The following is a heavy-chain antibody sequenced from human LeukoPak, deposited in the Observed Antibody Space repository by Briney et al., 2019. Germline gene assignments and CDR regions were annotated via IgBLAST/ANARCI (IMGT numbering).Heavy chain of an antibody. CDR3: ARSYNYYYYYGMDV. Sequence: SETLSLTCTVSGGSISSYYWSWIRQPAGKGLEWIGRIYTSGSTNYNPSLKSRVTISVDTSKNQFSLKLSSVTAADTAVYYCARSYNYYYYYGMDVWGQGTTVTVSS. V-gene: IGHV4-4*07. D-gene: IGHD5-18*01. CDR1: GGSISSYY. J-gene: IGHJ6*02. CDR2: IYTSGST.